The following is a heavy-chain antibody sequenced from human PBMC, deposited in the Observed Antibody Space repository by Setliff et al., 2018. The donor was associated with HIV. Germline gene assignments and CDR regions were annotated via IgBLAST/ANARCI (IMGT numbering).Heavy chain of an antibody. CDR3: ARDRGVLVWERDAFDI. CDR1: GYTFTDYF. D-gene: IGHD1-26*01. J-gene: IGHJ3*02. CDR2: ISPDNANT. V-gene: IGHV1-2*06. Sequence: ASVKVSCKSSGYTFTDYFMHWVRQAPGQGLEWMGRISPDNANTRISQRFRGRFTISRDNAKNSLYLQMNSLRAEDTAVYYCARDRGVLVWERDAFDIWGQGTMVTVSS.